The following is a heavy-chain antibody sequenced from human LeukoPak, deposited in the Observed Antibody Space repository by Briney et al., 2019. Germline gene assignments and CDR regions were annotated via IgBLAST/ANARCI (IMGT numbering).Heavy chain of an antibody. CDR3: ARATYYYGSGSYFGLDY. J-gene: IGHJ4*02. V-gene: IGHV1-2*02. CDR1: GYTFTGYY. D-gene: IGHD3-10*01. CDR2: INPNSGGT. Sequence: GASVKVSCKASGYTFTGYYMHWVRQAPGQGLEWMGWINPNSGGTNYAQKFQGRVTTTRDTSISTAYMELSRLRSDDTAVYYCARATYYYGSGSYFGLDYWGQGTLVTVSS.